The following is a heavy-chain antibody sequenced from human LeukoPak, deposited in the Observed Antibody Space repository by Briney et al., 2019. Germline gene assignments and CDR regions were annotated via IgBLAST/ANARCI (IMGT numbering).Heavy chain of an antibody. Sequence: PSETLSLTCTVSGGSISSYYWSWIRQPPGKGLEWIGYIYYSGSTNYNPSLKSRVTISVDTSKNQSSLKLSSVTAADTAVYYCARSEAPHGFNYYFDYWGQGTLVTVSS. CDR3: ARSEAPHGFNYYFDY. J-gene: IGHJ4*02. V-gene: IGHV4-59*01. D-gene: IGHD5-24*01. CDR2: IYYSGST. CDR1: GGSISSYY.